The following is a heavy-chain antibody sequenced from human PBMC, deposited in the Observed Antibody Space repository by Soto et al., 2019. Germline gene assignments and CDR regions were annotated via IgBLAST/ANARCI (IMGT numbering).Heavy chain of an antibody. J-gene: IGHJ4*02. Sequence: GGSLRLSCAASGFTFSSYAMSWVRQAPGKGLEWVSAVSGSGGSTYYADSVKGRFTISRDNSKNTLYLQMNSLRAEDTAVYYCAAYIVATTYSDSWGQGTLVTVSS. CDR3: AAYIVATTYSDS. D-gene: IGHD5-12*01. V-gene: IGHV3-23*01. CDR2: VSGSGGST. CDR1: GFTFSSYA.